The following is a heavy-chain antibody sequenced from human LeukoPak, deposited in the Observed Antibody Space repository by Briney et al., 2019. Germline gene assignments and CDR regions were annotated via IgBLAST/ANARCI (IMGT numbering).Heavy chain of an antibody. CDR2: ISGSGSSM. J-gene: IGHJ6*02. V-gene: IGHV3-11*01. D-gene: IGHD3-10*01. CDR1: GFTFSDYY. Sequence: GGSLRLSCAASGFTFSDYYMSWIRQAPGKGLEWLSYISGSGSSMYYADSVKGRFTISRDNAKNSLYLQMNSLRAEDTAVYYCARDMYYGSGTPMQYGMDVWGQGTTVTVSS. CDR3: ARDMYYGSGTPMQYGMDV.